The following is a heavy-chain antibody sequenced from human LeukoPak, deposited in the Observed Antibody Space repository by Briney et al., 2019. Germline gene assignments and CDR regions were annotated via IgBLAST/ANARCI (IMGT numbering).Heavy chain of an antibody. Sequence: PGRSLRLSCAASGFTFSSYAMHWVRQAPGKGLEWVAVISYDGSNKYYADSVKGRFTISRDNSKNTLYLQMNSLRAEDTAVYSCARDGRPYSGYDSYNWFDPWGQGTLVTVSS. CDR3: ARDGRPYSGYDSYNWFDP. CDR2: ISYDGSNK. J-gene: IGHJ5*02. D-gene: IGHD5-12*01. V-gene: IGHV3-30-3*01. CDR1: GFTFSSYA.